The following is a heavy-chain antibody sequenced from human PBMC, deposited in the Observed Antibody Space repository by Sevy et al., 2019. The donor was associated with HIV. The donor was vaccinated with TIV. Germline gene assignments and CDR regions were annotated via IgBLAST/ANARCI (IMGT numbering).Heavy chain of an antibody. Sequence: GGSLRLSCAASGFTFSSYGMSWVRQAPGKGLEWVSAISRSGGRTYYADSVKGRFTISRDNPKNTLYLQMNSLRAEDTAVHYCAKEGLRPYGSSSYYAGPDAFHIWGQGTMVTVSS. V-gene: IGHV3-23*01. J-gene: IGHJ3*02. CDR3: AKEGLRPYGSSSYYAGPDAFHI. CDR2: ISRSGGRT. CDR1: GFTFSSYG. D-gene: IGHD3-22*01.